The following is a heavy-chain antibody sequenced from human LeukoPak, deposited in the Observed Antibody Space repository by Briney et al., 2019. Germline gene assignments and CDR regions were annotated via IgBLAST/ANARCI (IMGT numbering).Heavy chain of an antibody. J-gene: IGHJ4*02. D-gene: IGHD6-13*01. V-gene: IGHV4-4*02. CDR3: ARMDYSAGYYFDY. Sequence: SETLSLTCAVSGGSIAGYNSWTWVRQPPGKGLEWIAEIYHTGRTNHNPSLKSRVTISVDKSNNQFSLRLSSVTAADTAVYYCARMDYSAGYYFDYWGQGTLVTVSS. CDR1: GGSIAGYNS. CDR2: IYHTGRT.